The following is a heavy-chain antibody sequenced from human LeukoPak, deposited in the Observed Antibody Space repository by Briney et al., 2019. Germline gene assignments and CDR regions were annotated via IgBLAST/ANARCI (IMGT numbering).Heavy chain of an antibody. CDR3: ASQDIVVVPAAPPYYYYPLDV. D-gene: IGHD2-2*01. V-gene: IGHV1-69*13. Sequence: ASVKVSCKASGGTFNNYAISWVRQAPGQGLEWAGGIIPIFGTTKYEQEFQGRVTITADESTRTAYMELSSLRSEDTAVYYCASQDIVVVPAAPPYYYYPLDVWGQGTTVTVSS. CDR2: IIPIFGTT. CDR1: GGTFNNYA. J-gene: IGHJ6*02.